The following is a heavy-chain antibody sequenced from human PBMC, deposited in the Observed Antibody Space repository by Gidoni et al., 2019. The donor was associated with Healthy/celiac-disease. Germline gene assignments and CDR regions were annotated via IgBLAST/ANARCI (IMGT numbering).Heavy chain of an antibody. J-gene: IGHJ4*02. V-gene: IGHV1-18*01. CDR1: GYTFTSYG. CDR2: ISAYNGNT. Sequence: QVQLVQSGAEVKKPGASVKVSCKASGYTFTSYGISWVRQAPGQGLEWMGWISAYNGNTNYAQKLQGRGTMTTDTSTSTAYMELRSLRSDDTAVYYCARDGGLIWVWGSYRYGGYFDYWGQGTLVTVSS. D-gene: IGHD3-16*02. CDR3: ARDGGLIWVWGSYRYGGYFDY.